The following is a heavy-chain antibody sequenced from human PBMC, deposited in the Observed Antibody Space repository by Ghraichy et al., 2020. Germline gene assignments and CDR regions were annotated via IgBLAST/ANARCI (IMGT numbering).Heavy chain of an antibody. V-gene: IGHV4-4*07. Sequence: SQTLSLTCTVSGGSISSYYWSWIRQPAGKGLEWIGRIYTSGSTNYNPSLKSRVTMSVDTSKNQFSLKLSSVTAADTAVYYCARDGDFGHDYGRARERPFDYWGQGTLVTVSS. CDR3: ARDGDFGHDYGRARERPFDY. CDR2: IYTSGST. D-gene: IGHD4-17*01. CDR1: GGSISSYY. J-gene: IGHJ4*02.